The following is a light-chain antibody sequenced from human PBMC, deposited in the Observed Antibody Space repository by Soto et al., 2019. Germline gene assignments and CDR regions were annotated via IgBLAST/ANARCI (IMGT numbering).Light chain of an antibody. V-gene: IGLV2-8*01. CDR1: SSDVGGYDY. J-gene: IGLJ1*01. Sequence: QSALTQPPSASGPPGQSVAISCTGTSSDVGGYDYVSWYQQHPGKAPKLMIYEVTKRPSGVPDRFSGSKSGNTASLTVSGLQAEDEADYYCCSYAGNHDYVFGTGTKVTVL. CDR2: EVT. CDR3: CSYAGNHDYV.